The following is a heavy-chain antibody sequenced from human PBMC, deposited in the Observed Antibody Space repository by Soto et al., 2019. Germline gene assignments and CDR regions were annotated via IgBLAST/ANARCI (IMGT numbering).Heavy chain of an antibody. CDR1: GGSISSSSYY. D-gene: IGHD1-26*01. CDR2: IYYSGST. Sequence: QLQLQESGPGLVKPSETLSLTCTVSGGSISSSSYYWGWIRQPPGKGLEWIGGIYYSGSTYYNPSLKSRVTISVDTSKNQFSLKLSSVTAADTAVYYCARLGGSYRSWFDPWGQGTLVTVSS. V-gene: IGHV4-39*01. CDR3: ARLGGSYRSWFDP. J-gene: IGHJ5*02.